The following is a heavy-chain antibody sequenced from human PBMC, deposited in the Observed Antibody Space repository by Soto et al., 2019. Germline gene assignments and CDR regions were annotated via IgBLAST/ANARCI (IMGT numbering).Heavy chain of an antibody. D-gene: IGHD3-10*01. Sequence: EVQLVESGGGLVKPGGSLRLSCAASGFTFSSYSMNWVRQAPGKGLEWVSSISSSSSYIYYADSVKGRFTISRDNAKNSLYLQMNSLRAEDTAVYYCARDTPSMVEYYYYYGMDVWGQGTTVTVSS. CDR3: ARDTPSMVEYYYYYGMDV. J-gene: IGHJ6*02. CDR2: ISSSSSYI. CDR1: GFTFSSYS. V-gene: IGHV3-21*01.